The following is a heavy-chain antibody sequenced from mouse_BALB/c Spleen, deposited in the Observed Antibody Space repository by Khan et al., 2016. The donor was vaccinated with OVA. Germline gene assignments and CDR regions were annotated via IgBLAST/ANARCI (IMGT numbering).Heavy chain of an antibody. CDR2: ISSTGSYT. CDR1: GFAFNSYD. V-gene: IGHV5-9*02. Sequence: EVDLVESGGGLVKPGGSLKLSCEVSGFAFNSYDMSWVRQTPEKRLEWVATISSTGSYTYYPDSVMGRFTISRDTARNTLYLQMSSLRSEETALYYCTRPSYYGNPWFTYWGQGTLVTVSA. J-gene: IGHJ3*01. D-gene: IGHD2-10*01. CDR3: TRPSYYGNPWFTY.